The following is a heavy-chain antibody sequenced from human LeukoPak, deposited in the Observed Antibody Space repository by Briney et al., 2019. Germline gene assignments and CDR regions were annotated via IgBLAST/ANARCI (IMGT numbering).Heavy chain of an antibody. CDR2: IIPILGIA. CDR1: GGTFSSYT. CDR3: ARPNWNDSEGGWFDP. D-gene: IGHD1-1*01. Sequence: GASVKVSCKASGGTFSSYTISWVRQAPGQGLEWMGRIIPILGIANYAQKFQGRVTITADKYTSTAYMELGSMRSEDTAVYYCARPNWNDSEGGWFDPWGQGTLVTVSS. V-gene: IGHV1-69*02. J-gene: IGHJ5*02.